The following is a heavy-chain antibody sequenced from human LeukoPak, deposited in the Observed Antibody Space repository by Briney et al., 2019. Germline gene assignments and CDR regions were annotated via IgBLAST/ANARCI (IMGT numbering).Heavy chain of an antibody. V-gene: IGHV1-2*02. J-gene: IGHJ4*02. CDR2: INPNGGGT. CDR3: ARGGRITIFGVVIIDFDY. Sequence: ASVKVSCKASGYTFTGYYMHWVRQAPGQGLEWMGWINPNGGGTNYAQKFQGRVTMTRDTSISTAYMELSRLRSDDTAVYYCARGGRITIFGVVIIDFDYWGQGTLVTVSS. D-gene: IGHD3-3*01. CDR1: GYTFTGYY.